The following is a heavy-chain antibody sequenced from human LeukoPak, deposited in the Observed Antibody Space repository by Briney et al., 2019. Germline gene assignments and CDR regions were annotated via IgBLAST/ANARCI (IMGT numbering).Heavy chain of an antibody. D-gene: IGHD1-14*01. CDR2: ISAYNSNT. V-gene: IGHV1-18*01. Sequence: GASVKVFCKASGYTFTSYGISWVRQAPGQGLEWMGWISAYNSNTNYAHKLHGRVTMTTDTATTTAYMALRSLRSAATAVYYCARVSADHYYYYYYNMDVWGKGTTVTVSS. CDR3: ARVSADHYYYYYYNMDV. J-gene: IGHJ6*03. CDR1: GYTFTSYG.